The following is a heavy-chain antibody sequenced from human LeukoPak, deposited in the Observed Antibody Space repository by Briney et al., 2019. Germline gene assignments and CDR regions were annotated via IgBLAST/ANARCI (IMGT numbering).Heavy chain of an antibody. D-gene: IGHD5-24*01. Sequence: SETLSLTCAVYGGSFSGYYWSWIRQPPGKGLEWIGEINHSGSTNYNSSLKSRVTISVDTSKNQFSLKVSSVTAADTAVYYCARHHISGWLQSAFDIWGQGTMVTVSA. CDR3: ARHHISGWLQSAFDI. J-gene: IGHJ3*02. CDR2: INHSGST. V-gene: IGHV4-34*01. CDR1: GGSFSGYY.